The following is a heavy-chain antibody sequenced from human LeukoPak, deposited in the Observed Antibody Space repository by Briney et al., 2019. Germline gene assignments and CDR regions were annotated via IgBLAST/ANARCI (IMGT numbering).Heavy chain of an antibody. CDR3: ARGPSITIFGVVMYTWFDP. J-gene: IGHJ5*02. Sequence: PSETLSLTCTVAGGSISSSSYYWGWIRQPPGKGLEWIGSIDYSGGTYFSPSLRSRVTLSVDTSKHQFSLNLISVTAADTAVYYCARGPSITIFGVVMYTWFDPWGQGTPVSVSS. V-gene: IGHV4-39*07. CDR1: GGSISSSSYY. CDR2: IDYSGGT. D-gene: IGHD3-3*01.